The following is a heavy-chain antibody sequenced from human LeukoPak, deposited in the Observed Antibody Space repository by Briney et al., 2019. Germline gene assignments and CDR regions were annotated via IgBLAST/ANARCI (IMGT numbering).Heavy chain of an antibody. CDR3: ARGGGPPSYFDY. V-gene: IGHV4-31*11. CDR2: IYYSGST. D-gene: IGHD3-16*01. Sequence: SETPSLTCAVSGGSISSGGYYWGWIRQHPGKGLEWIGYIYYSGSTYYNPSLKSRVTISLDTSRSQFSLKLTSVTAADTAVYYCARGGGPPSYFDYWGQGTLVSGSS. CDR1: GGSISSGGYY. J-gene: IGHJ4*02.